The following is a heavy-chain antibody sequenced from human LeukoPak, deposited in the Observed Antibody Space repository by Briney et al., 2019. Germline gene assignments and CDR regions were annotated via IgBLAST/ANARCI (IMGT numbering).Heavy chain of an antibody. Sequence: SETLSLTCTVSGGSISSYYWSWIRQPPGKGLEWIGYIYYSGSTNYNPSLKSRVTISVDTSKNQFSLKLSSVTAADTAVYYCARVVGHQGDYYGMDVWGQGTTVTVSS. CDR2: IYYSGST. D-gene: IGHD1-26*01. CDR3: ARVVGHQGDYYGMDV. J-gene: IGHJ6*02. CDR1: GGSISSYY. V-gene: IGHV4-59*01.